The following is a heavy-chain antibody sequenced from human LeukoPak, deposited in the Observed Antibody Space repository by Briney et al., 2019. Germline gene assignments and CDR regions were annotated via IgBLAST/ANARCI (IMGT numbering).Heavy chain of an antibody. CDR3: ARVAAAVNWYFDL. D-gene: IGHD6-13*01. J-gene: IGHJ2*01. V-gene: IGHV4-34*01. Sequence: SETLSLTCAVYGGSFSGYYWSWIRQPPGKGLEWIGEVNHSGSTNYNPSLKSRVTISVDTSKNQFSLKLSSVTAADTAVYYCARVAAAVNWYFDLWGRGTLVTVSS. CDR2: VNHSGST. CDR1: GGSFSGYY.